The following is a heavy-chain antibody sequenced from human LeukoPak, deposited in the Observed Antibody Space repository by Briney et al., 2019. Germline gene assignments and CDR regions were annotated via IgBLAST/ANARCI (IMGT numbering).Heavy chain of an antibody. J-gene: IGHJ4*02. CDR3: ANDDY. V-gene: IGHV3-9*01. CDR2: ISWNSGSI. Sequence: PGRSLRLSCAASGFTFNDYAMHWVRQAPGKGLEWVSGISWNSGSIGYADSVKGRFTISRDNAKDSLYLQMNSLRAEDTALYYCANDDYWGQGTLVTVSS. CDR1: GFTFNDYA.